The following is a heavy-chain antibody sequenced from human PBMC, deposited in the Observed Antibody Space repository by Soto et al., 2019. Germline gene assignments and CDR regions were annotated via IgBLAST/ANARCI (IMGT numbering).Heavy chain of an antibody. J-gene: IGHJ6*02. Sequence: GESLKISCRGSGYSFASYWVGWVRQLPGKGLEWMGIIYPGDSDTRYSPSFQGQVTISADKSISTAYLQWSSLKASDTAMYYCARQGDLNYYGMDVWGQGTTVTVSS. V-gene: IGHV5-51*01. CDR2: IYPGDSDT. D-gene: IGHD1-26*01. CDR1: GYSFASYW. CDR3: ARQGDLNYYGMDV.